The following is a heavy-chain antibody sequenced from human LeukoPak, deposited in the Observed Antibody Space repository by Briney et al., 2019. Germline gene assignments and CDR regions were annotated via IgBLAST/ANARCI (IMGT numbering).Heavy chain of an antibody. J-gene: IGHJ5*02. D-gene: IGHD2-2*01. CDR2: INPNSGAT. V-gene: IGHV1-2*02. CDR1: GYTFTGYY. CDR3: AREELGYCNSASCRDWFDP. Sequence: ASVKVSCTASGYTFTGYYIHWVRQAPGQGLEWMGWINPNSGATDYAQKFQGRVTMTRDTSINTAYMELSRLTSDDTAVYYCAREELGYCNSASCRDWFDPWGQGTLVTVSS.